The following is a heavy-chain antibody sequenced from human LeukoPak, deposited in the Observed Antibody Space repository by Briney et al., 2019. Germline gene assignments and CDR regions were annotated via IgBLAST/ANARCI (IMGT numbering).Heavy chain of an antibody. D-gene: IGHD2-2*01. CDR3: ARSVRDTSCSRTSCPLLFDY. J-gene: IGHJ4*02. CDR1: GGSISSGGYY. CDR2: IYYSGST. Sequence: SQTLSFTCTVSGGSISSGGYYWSWIRQHPGKGLEWIGYIYYSGSTYYNPSLKSRVTISVDTSKNQFSLKLSSVTAADTAVYYCARSVRDTSCSRTSCPLLFDYWGQGTLVTVSS. V-gene: IGHV4-31*03.